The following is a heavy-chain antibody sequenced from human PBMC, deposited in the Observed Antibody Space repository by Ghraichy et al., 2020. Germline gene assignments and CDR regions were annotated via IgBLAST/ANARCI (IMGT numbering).Heavy chain of an antibody. J-gene: IGHJ3*02. D-gene: IGHD2-15*01. CDR2: ISSSGTSI. CDR1: GIDVSDYY. CDR3: ARDRRVGVARRYAFDI. V-gene: IGHV3-11*01. Sequence: GGSLRLSCAASGIDVSDYYMSWIRQAPGRGLEWLSYISSSGTSIYYADSVRGRFSISRDNAKKSLYLQMSSLRAEDTAVYYCARDRRVGVARRYAFDIWGQGTTVTVSS.